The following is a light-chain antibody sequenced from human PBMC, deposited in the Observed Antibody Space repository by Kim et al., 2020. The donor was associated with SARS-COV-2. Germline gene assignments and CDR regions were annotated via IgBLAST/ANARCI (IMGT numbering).Light chain of an antibody. Sequence: VYPCKTASYPCVGDRLEDKFPSLYAQKPGQSPFVVIYQGPKRPSGTPERVSASISENTATLTISGNQAMDESDYYCQVWDSTSAWVFGGGTQLTVL. CDR1: RLEDKF. V-gene: IGLV3-1*01. J-gene: IGLJ3*02. CDR2: QGP. CDR3: QVWDSTSAWV.